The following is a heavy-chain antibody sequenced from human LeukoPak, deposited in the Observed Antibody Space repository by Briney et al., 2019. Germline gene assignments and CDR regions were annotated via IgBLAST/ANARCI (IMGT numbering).Heavy chain of an antibody. CDR2: ISSSSSYI. Sequence: GGSLRLSCAASGFTFSSYSMNWVRQAPGKGLEWVSSISSSSSYIYYADSVKGRFTISRDNAKNSLYLQMNSLRAEDTAVYYCATVTGPPYYFDYWGQGTLVTVSS. CDR1: GFTFSSYS. J-gene: IGHJ4*02. CDR3: ATVTGPPYYFDY. V-gene: IGHV3-21*01. D-gene: IGHD3-10*01.